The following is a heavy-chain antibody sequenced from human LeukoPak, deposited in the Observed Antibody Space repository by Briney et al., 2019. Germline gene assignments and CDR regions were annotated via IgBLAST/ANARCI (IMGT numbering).Heavy chain of an antibody. D-gene: IGHD6-6*01. CDR3: ASHESSSIAAFDP. CDR1: GGSISSYY. Sequence: SETLSLTCTVSGGSISSYYWSWIRQPPGKGMEWIGYIYYSGSTNYNPSLKSRVTISVDTSKNQFSLKLSSVNAADTDVYYCASHESSSIAAFDPWGQGTLVTVSS. V-gene: IGHV4-59*08. J-gene: IGHJ5*02. CDR2: IYYSGST.